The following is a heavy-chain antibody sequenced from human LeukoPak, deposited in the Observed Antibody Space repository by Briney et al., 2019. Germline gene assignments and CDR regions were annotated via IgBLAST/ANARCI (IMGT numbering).Heavy chain of an antibody. Sequence: SVKVSCKASGGTFSSYAISWVRQAPGQGLEWMGRIVPIFGTANYAQKFQGRVTITTDESTSTAYMELSSLRAEDTAVYYCARVFYYDSSGYYRSAEYFQHWGQGTLGTVS. CDR2: IVPIFGTA. J-gene: IGHJ1*01. V-gene: IGHV1-69*05. D-gene: IGHD3-22*01. CDR3: ARVFYYDSSGYYRSAEYFQH. CDR1: GGTFSSYA.